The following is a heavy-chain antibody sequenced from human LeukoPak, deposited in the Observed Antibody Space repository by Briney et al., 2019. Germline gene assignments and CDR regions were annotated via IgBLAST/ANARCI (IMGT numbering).Heavy chain of an antibody. J-gene: IGHJ5*02. Sequence: ASVKVSCKASGYTFTGYYMHLVRQAPGQGLEWMGWINPNSGGTNYAQKFQGRVTMTMDTSISTAYMELSRLRSDDTAVYYCARDRVLAAWGLNWFDPWGQGTLITVSS. CDR1: GYTFTGYY. CDR2: INPNSGGT. CDR3: ARDRVLAAWGLNWFDP. D-gene: IGHD3-16*01. V-gene: IGHV1-2*02.